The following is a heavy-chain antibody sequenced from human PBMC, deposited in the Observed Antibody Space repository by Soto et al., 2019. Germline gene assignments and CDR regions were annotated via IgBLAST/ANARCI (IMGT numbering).Heavy chain of an antibody. CDR1: GGSISSYY. CDR3: ARRYGGNFDY. J-gene: IGHJ4*02. V-gene: IGHV4-59*01. CDR2: IYYSGST. D-gene: IGHD1-26*01. Sequence: QVQLQESGPGLVKPSETLSLTCTVSGGSISSYYWSWIRQPPGKGLEWIGYIYYSGSTNYNPSLKSRATISVDTSKNQFSLKLSSVTAADTAGYYCARRYGGNFDYWGQGTLVTVSS.